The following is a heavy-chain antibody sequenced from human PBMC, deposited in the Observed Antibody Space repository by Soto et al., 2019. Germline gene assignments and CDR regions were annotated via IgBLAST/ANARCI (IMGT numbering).Heavy chain of an antibody. Sequence: QVQLVQSGAEVKKPGASVKVSCKASGYTFTSYGISWVRQAPRRGLEWIGWISAYNGNTNYAQTLQGRVTMTTDTSTRTAYMELRSVISDDTAVYYCERAEYCSSPSCYRGAFDICGQGTMVTVSS. D-gene: IGHD2-2*01. V-gene: IGHV1-18*01. J-gene: IGHJ3*02. CDR2: ISAYNGNT. CDR1: GYTFTSYG. CDR3: ERAEYCSSPSCYRGAFDI.